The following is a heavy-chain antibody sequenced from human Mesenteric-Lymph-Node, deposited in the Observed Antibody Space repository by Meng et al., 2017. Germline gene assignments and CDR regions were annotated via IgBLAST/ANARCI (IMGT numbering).Heavy chain of an antibody. Sequence: GSLRLSCTVSGGSISSSSYYWGWIRQPPGKGLEWIGNIHYSGSTYSNPSPKSRVTISVDTSNNQFSLKLTSVTAADTAIYYCARGNPFFDYWGHGTLVTVSS. CDR2: IHYSGST. V-gene: IGHV4-39*07. CDR3: ARGNPFFDY. J-gene: IGHJ4*01. CDR1: GGSISSSSYY.